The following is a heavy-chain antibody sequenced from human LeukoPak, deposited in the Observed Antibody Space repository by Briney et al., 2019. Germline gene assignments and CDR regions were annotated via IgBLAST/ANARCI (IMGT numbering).Heavy chain of an antibody. D-gene: IGHD5-24*01. V-gene: IGHV3-23*01. CDR2: ISAGGGST. CDR3: AKGRRDGYNYDY. J-gene: IGHJ4*02. CDR1: GFTFSSYA. Sequence: GGSLRLSCAASGFTFSSYAMSWVRQAPGKGLEWVSAISAGGGSTYYADSVKGRFTISRDSSENTLYLQMNSLRVEDTAVYYCAKGRRDGYNYDYWGQGTPVTVSS.